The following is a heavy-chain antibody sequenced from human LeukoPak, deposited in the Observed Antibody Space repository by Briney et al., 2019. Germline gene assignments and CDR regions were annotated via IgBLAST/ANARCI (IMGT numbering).Heavy chain of an antibody. V-gene: IGHV3-21*06. CDR3: ARVDYYDSIDY. CDR2: ISTSSGYI. D-gene: IGHD3-22*01. Sequence: WGSLRLSCAASGFTFSNYGMNWVRQAPGKGLEWVSSISTSSGYIYYADSVKGRFTISRDNAKNSLYLQMNSLRAEDTAVYYCARVDYYDSIDYWGQGTLVTVSS. CDR1: GFTFSNYG. J-gene: IGHJ4*02.